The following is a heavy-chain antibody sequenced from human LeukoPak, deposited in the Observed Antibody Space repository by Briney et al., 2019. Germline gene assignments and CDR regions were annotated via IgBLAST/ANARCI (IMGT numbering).Heavy chain of an antibody. D-gene: IGHD3-22*01. Sequence: ASVKVSCKASGYTFTGYYMHWVRQAPGQGLEWMGWINPNSGGTNYAQKFQGRVTMTRDTSTSTAYMELSRLRSDDTAVYYCARPDSYGSGYQYLDYWGQGTLVTVSS. J-gene: IGHJ4*02. CDR1: GYTFTGYY. CDR2: INPNSGGT. CDR3: ARPDSYGSGYQYLDY. V-gene: IGHV1-2*02.